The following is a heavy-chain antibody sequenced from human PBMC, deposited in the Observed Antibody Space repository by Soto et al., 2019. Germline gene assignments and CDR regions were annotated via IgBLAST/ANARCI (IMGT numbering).Heavy chain of an antibody. V-gene: IGHV4-61*08. CDR2: IYYSGST. D-gene: IGHD5-12*01. Sequence: PSETLSLTCTVSGGSISSGGYYWSWIRQPPGKGLEWIGYIYYSGSTNYNPSLKSRVTISVDTSKNQFSLKLSSVTAADTAVYYCARYSGYAGCFDYWGQGTLVTVSS. CDR3: ARYSGYAGCFDY. J-gene: IGHJ4*02. CDR1: GGSISSGGYY.